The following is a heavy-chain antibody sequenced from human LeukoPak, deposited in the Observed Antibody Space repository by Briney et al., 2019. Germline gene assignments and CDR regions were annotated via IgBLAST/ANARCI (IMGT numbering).Heavy chain of an antibody. D-gene: IGHD3-22*01. Sequence: GGPLRLSCAASGFTFSNYAMTWVRQAPGQGLEWVSTISGSGGRKYYADSVKGRFTISRDNSMNTLYLQMSSLRAEDTAVYYCAKGSLNCYDMSGYVPGGNYWGQGTLVTVSS. CDR3: AKGSLNCYDMSGYVPGGNY. V-gene: IGHV3-23*01. CDR2: ISGSGGRK. J-gene: IGHJ4*02. CDR1: GFTFSNYA.